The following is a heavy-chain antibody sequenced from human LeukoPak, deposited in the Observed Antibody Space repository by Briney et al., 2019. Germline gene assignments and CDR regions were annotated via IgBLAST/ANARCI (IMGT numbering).Heavy chain of an antibody. CDR3: AKTPGGASPFTAFYFDY. V-gene: IGHV3-23*01. Sequence: GGSLSLSCAASGFTFSSYAMSWVRQAPGEGLEWVSDISGSGGSTYYADSVKGRFTISRDNSKNTLYLQMNSLRADDTAVYYCAKTPGGASPFTAFYFDYWGQGTLVTVSS. D-gene: IGHD3-16*01. CDR1: GFTFSSYA. CDR2: ISGSGGST. J-gene: IGHJ4*02.